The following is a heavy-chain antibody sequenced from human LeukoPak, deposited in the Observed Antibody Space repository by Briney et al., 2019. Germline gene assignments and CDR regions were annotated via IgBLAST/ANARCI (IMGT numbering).Heavy chain of an antibody. J-gene: IGHJ4*02. Sequence: GGSLRLSCAASGFTFSSYFMGWVRQAPGKGLEWVSSISGSSSYIYYADSVRGRFTISRDNAKNSLYLQMNSLRAEDTAVYYCARAPRYYFDYWGQGTLVTVSS. CDR3: ARAPRYYFDY. V-gene: IGHV3-21*01. CDR2: ISGSSSYI. CDR1: GFTFSSYF.